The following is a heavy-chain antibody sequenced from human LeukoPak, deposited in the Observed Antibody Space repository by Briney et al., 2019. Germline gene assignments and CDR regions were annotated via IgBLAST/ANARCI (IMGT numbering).Heavy chain of an antibody. V-gene: IGHV4-39*01. CDR2: IYYSGST. CDR3: ARVVVAVPRYYYYYGMDV. J-gene: IGHJ6*02. Sequence: SETLSLTCTVSGGSISSSSYYWGWIRQPPGKGLEWIGSIYYSGSTYYNPSLKSRVTISVGTSKNQFSLKLSSVTAADTAVYYYARVVVAVPRYYYYYGMDVWGQGTTVTVSS. CDR1: GGSISSSSYY. D-gene: IGHD2-15*01.